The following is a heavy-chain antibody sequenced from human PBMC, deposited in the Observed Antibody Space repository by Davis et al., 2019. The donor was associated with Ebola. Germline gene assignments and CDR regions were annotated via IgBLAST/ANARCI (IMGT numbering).Heavy chain of an antibody. CDR1: GGSFSGYY. Sequence: MPSETLSLTCAVYGGSFSGYYWSWIRQPPGKGLEWIGEINHSGSTNYNPSLKSRVTISVDTSKNQFSLKLSSVTAADTAVYYCARGYGDYGAYYFDYWGQGTLVTVSS. CDR3: ARGYGDYGAYYFDY. D-gene: IGHD4-17*01. CDR2: INHSGST. J-gene: IGHJ4*02. V-gene: IGHV4-34*01.